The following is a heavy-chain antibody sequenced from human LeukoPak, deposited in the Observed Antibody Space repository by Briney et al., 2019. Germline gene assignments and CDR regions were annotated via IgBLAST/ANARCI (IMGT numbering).Heavy chain of an antibody. CDR1: GYKLTNNW. J-gene: IGHJ4*02. V-gene: IGHV5-51*01. D-gene: IGHD6-6*01. CDR2: IYPGDSDT. Sequence: GESLKISCKISGYKLTNNWIGWVRQMPGKGLESMGIIYPGDSDTRYSPSFQGQVTISADKSISTAYLQWSSLKASDTAMYYCARHVSNRELVPRLGFDYWGQGTLVTVSS. CDR3: ARHVSNRELVPRLGFDY.